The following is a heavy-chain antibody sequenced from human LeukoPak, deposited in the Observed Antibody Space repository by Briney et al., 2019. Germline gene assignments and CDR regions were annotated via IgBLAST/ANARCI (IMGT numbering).Heavy chain of an antibody. Sequence: ASVKVSCKASGYTFTGYYMHWVRQAPGQGLEWMGWMNPNSDGTQYPQKFQGRVTMTRDTSISTAYMELSRLRSDDTAVYYCARHYYGSGSYYTGGDFDYWGQGTLVTVSS. D-gene: IGHD3-10*01. J-gene: IGHJ4*02. V-gene: IGHV1-2*02. CDR3: ARHYYGSGSYYTGGDFDY. CDR2: MNPNSDGT. CDR1: GYTFTGYY.